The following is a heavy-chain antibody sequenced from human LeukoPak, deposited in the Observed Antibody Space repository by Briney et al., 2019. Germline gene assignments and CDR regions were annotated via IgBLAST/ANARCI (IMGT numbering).Heavy chain of an antibody. V-gene: IGHV3-33*06. CDR2: IWYDGSNK. Sequence: GGSLRLSCAASGFTFSSYGMHWVRQAPGKGLEWVAVIWYDGSNKYYAGSVKGRFTISRDNSKNTLYLQMNSLRTEDTAVYYCAKAYYDILTGYYSPFDYWGQGTLVTVSS. J-gene: IGHJ4*02. CDR1: GFTFSSYG. D-gene: IGHD3-9*01. CDR3: AKAYYDILTGYYSPFDY.